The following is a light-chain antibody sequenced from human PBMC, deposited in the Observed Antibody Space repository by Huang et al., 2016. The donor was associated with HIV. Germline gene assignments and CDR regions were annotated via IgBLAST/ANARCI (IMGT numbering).Light chain of an antibody. CDR2: LGS. V-gene: IGKV2-28*01. Sequence: DIVMTQSPLSLPVTPGEPASISCRSSQSLLYSSGYNYLDWYVQKPGQSPQHLIYLGSNRAAGVPDRFSGRGSGTDFTLKISRVEAEDVGVYYCMQALQTPGTFGGGTKVEIK. CDR1: QSLLYSSGYNY. CDR3: MQALQTPGT. J-gene: IGKJ4*01.